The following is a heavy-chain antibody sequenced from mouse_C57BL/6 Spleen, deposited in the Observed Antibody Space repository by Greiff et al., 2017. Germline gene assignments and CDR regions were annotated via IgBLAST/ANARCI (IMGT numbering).Heavy chain of an antibody. CDR2: IDPSDSYT. J-gene: IGHJ2*01. V-gene: IGHV1-69*01. CDR3: ARFDYYGSSNDY. CDR1: GYTFTSYW. Sequence: QVQLQQPGAELVMPGASVKLSCKASGYTFTSYWMHWVKQRPGQGLEWIGEIDPSDSYTNYNQKFKGKSTLTVDKSSSTAYMQLSSLTSEDSAVYYCARFDYYGSSNDYWGQGTTLTVSS. D-gene: IGHD1-1*01.